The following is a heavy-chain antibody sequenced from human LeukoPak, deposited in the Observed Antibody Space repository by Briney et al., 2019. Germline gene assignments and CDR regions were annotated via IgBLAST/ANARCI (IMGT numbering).Heavy chain of an antibody. D-gene: IGHD3-22*01. V-gene: IGHV1-18*01. CDR3: ARAATYYYDSSGYSSDY. CDR1: GYTFTSYG. CDR2: ISAYNGNT. J-gene: IGHJ4*02. Sequence: ASVTVSCKASGYTFTSYGISWVRQAPGQGLEWMGWISAYNGNTNYAQKLQGRVTMTTDTSTSTAYMELRSLRSDDTAVYYCARAATYYYDSSGYSSDYWGQGTLVTVSS.